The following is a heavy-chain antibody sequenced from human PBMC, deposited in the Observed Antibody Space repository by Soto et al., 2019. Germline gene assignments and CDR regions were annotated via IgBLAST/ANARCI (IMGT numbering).Heavy chain of an antibody. D-gene: IGHD3-10*01. Sequence: SSETLSLTCAVYGGSFSGYYWSWIRQPPGKGLEWIGEIDHSGSTNYNPSLRSRVTISVDTSKNQLSLKMSSVTAADTAVYYCARGGPGYYGSGSYYPRWGQGTLVTVSS. CDR2: IDHSGST. J-gene: IGHJ4*02. V-gene: IGHV4-34*01. CDR1: GGSFSGYY. CDR3: ARGGPGYYGSGSYYPR.